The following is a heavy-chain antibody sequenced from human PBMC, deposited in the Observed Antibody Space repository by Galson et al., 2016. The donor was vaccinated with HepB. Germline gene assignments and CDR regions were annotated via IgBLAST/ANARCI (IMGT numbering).Heavy chain of an antibody. CDR1: GGSLSTRNW. Sequence: SETLSLTCAVSGGSLSTRNWWSWIRQTPGKGLEWIGEIDHSGSTNYNPSLKSRVTISVDTSKKQFSLTMSSVTAADTAVYYCAKARQYSFGYETKWGQGVLVTVSS. V-gene: IGHV4-4*02. D-gene: IGHD5-18*01. J-gene: IGHJ4*02. CDR3: AKARQYSFGYETK. CDR2: IDHSGST.